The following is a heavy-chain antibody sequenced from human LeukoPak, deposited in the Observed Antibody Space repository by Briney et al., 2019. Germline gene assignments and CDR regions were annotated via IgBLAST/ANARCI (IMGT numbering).Heavy chain of an antibody. D-gene: IGHD2-2*02. Sequence: PSETLSLTCAVYGGSFSGYYWSWIRQPPGKGLEWIGEINHSGSTNYNPSLKSRVTISVDTSTNQFSLKLSSVTAADTAVYYCAKGFYCSSTSCYRFDYWGQGTLVTVSS. CDR2: INHSGST. CDR3: AKGFYCSSTSCYRFDY. J-gene: IGHJ4*02. V-gene: IGHV4-34*01. CDR1: GGSFSGYY.